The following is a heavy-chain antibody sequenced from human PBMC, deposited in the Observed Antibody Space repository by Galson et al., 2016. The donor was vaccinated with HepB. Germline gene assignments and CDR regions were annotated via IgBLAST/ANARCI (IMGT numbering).Heavy chain of an antibody. CDR3: ARDSWECSGGGCYFSYYDGMDL. CDR2: IWHDGSNE. Sequence: SLRLSCAASGFTFSDFGMHWVRQAPGKGLEWVAFIWHDGSNEYYPDGSNRYYADSVKGRFVISRDSSENTLYLEMNSLRAEDTAVYYCARDSWECSGGGCYFSYYDGMDLWGQGTSVTVSS. D-gene: IGHD2-8*02. J-gene: IGHJ6*02. V-gene: IGHV3-33*01. CDR1: GFTFSDFG.